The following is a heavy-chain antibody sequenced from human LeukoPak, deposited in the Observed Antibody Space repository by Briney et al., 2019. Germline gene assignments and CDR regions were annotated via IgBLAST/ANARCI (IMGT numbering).Heavy chain of an antibody. V-gene: IGHV2-5*02. D-gene: IGHD6-19*01. J-gene: IGHJ4*02. CDR3: AHRGGSSGWSQYYFDY. Sequence: SGPTLVKPTQTLTLTCTFSGFSLSTSGVGVGWIRQPPGKALEWLALIYWDDDKRYSPSLKSRLTITKDTSKNQVVLTMTNMDPVDTATYYCAHRGGSSGWSQYYFDYWGQGTLVTVSS. CDR1: GFSLSTSGVG. CDR2: IYWDDDK.